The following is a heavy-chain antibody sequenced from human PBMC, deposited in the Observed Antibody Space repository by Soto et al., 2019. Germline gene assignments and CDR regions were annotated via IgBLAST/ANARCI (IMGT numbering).Heavy chain of an antibody. D-gene: IGHD5-12*01. V-gene: IGHV4-30-4*01. CDR2: IHYGGGT. CDR1: GDSISSGDYY. Sequence: SETLSLTCTVSGDSISSGDYYWSWIRQPPGKGLEWIGYIHYGGGTYYNPSLQSRVSMSLDSSKNQFSLRLNSVTAGDTAVYYCARDSGYTGYESHWFDPWGQGTLVTVSS. CDR3: ARDSGYTGYESHWFDP. J-gene: IGHJ5*02.